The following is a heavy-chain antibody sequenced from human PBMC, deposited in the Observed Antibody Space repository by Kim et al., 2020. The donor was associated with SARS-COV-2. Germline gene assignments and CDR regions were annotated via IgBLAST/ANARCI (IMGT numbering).Heavy chain of an antibody. CDR1: GGTFSSYA. V-gene: IGHV1-69*13. J-gene: IGHJ4*02. CDR2: IIPIFGTA. CDR3: ARESTAMVTRWNFDY. D-gene: IGHD5-18*01. Sequence: SVKVSCKASGGTFSSYAISWVRQAPGQGLEWMGGIIPIFGTANYAQKFQGRVTITADESTSTAYMELSSLRSEDTAVYYCARESTAMVTRWNFDYWGQGTLVTVSS.